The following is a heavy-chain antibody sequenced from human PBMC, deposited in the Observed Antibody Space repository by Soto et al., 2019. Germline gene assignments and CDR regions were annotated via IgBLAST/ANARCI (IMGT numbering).Heavy chain of an antibody. CDR2: IYYSGST. J-gene: IGHJ6*02. Sequence: PSETLSLTCTVSGGSVSSGDYYWSWIRQPPGKGLEWIGYIYYSGSTYYNPSLKSRVTISVDTSKNQFSLKLSSVTAADTAVYYCARVHYYYYGMDVWGQGTTVTVSS. CDR1: GGSVSSGDYY. V-gene: IGHV4-30-4*01. CDR3: ARVHYYYYGMDV.